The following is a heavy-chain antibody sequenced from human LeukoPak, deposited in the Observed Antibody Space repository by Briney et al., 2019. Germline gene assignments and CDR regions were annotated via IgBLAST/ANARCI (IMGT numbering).Heavy chain of an antibody. CDR2: IYTSGST. V-gene: IGHV4-61*02. CDR3: ARALRIAAAGYYYYGMDV. J-gene: IGHJ6*02. Sequence: SETLSLTCTVSGGSISGGSYYWSWIRQPAGKGLEWIGRIYTSGSTNYNPSLKSRVTISVDTSKNQFSLKLSSVTAADTAVYYCARALRIAAAGYYYYGMDVWGQVTTVTVSS. CDR1: GGSISGGSYY. D-gene: IGHD6-13*01.